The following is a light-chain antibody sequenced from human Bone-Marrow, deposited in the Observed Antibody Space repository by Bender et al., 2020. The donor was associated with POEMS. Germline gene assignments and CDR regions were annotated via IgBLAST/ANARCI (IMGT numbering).Light chain of an antibody. Sequence: SDGLTQPPSVSVSPGQTARITCSGDALPQLYAYWHQLKPGQAPVLVIYKDSERPSGIPERFSGSSSGATVTLTISGVQAEDEADYFCQSTDTSGPLFGGGTKLTVL. CDR2: KDS. CDR3: QSTDTSGPL. J-gene: IGLJ2*01. CDR1: ALPQLY. V-gene: IGLV3-25*03.